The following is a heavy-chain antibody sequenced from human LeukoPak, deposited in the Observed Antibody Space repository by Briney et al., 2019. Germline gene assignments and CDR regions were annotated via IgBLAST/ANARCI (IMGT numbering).Heavy chain of an antibody. V-gene: IGHV3-21*04. J-gene: IGHJ3*02. D-gene: IGHD5-12*01. CDR3: ARVLVRSGYDAFDI. CDR1: GFTFSSYS. Sequence: NPGGSLRLSCAASGFTFSSYSMNWVRQAPGKGLEWVSSISSSSSYIYYADSVKGRFTISRDNAKNSLYLQMNSLRAEDTALYHCARVLVRSGYDAFDIWGQGTMVTVSS. CDR2: ISSSSSYI.